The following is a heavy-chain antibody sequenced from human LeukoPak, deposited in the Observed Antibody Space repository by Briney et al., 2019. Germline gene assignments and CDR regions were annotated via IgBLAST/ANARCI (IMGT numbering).Heavy chain of an antibody. V-gene: IGHV1-18*01. CDR3: AREECSIGVCYPSGY. D-gene: IGHD2-8*01. CDR1: GYTFTSYS. CDR2: INIYNNNT. J-gene: IGHJ4*02. Sequence: ASVKVSCKASGYTFTSYSVSWVRRAPGQGLEWMGWINIYNNNTNYAQKLQGRVTMTTDTSTSTAYMELKSLRSDDTAVYYCAREECSIGVCYPSGYWGQGTLVTVSS.